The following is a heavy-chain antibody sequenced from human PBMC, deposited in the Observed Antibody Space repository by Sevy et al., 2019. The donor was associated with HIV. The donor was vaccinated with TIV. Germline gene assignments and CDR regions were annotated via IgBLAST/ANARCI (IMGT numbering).Heavy chain of an antibody. CDR2: ISSGGTTI. CDR3: ARKFGY. D-gene: IGHD3-10*01. Sequence: GGSLRLSCAASGFTCSNFGMNWVRQAPGKGLEWVSYISSGGTTIYYADSVKGRFTISRDNAKNSLYLQMNSLRDEDTAVYYCARKFGYWGQGTLVTVSS. V-gene: IGHV3-48*02. J-gene: IGHJ4*02. CDR1: GFTCSNFG.